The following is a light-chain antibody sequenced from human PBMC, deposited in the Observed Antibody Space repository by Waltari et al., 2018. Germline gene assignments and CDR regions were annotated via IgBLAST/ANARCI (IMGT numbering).Light chain of an antibody. CDR2: RND. Sequence: QSVLTQPPSASAPPGQRVTISCSGSSSNIGGNIVNWYQQVPGTTTTLLIYRNDQRPSGVPDRFSGSKSGTSASLAISGLRSEDEADYYCAAWDDTLNGRWEFGGGTKLTVL. CDR3: AAWDDTLNGRWE. CDR1: SSNIGGNI. J-gene: IGLJ3*02. V-gene: IGLV1-44*01.